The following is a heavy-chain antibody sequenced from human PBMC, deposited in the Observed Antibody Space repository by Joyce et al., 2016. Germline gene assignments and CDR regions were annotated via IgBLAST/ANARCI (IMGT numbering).Heavy chain of an antibody. Sequence: QITLKESGPTLVKPTQTLTLTCAFSGFSLSTRGVGVGWIRQPPGKALEWLALIYWDDDKRYSPSLKSRLTITKDTSRNLVVLTMTNMDPVDTATYYCAHRPNSGYDPSAFDFWGQGTLVTVSS. CDR3: AHRPNSGYDPSAFDF. D-gene: IGHD5-12*01. J-gene: IGHJ4*02. CDR2: IYWDDDK. V-gene: IGHV2-5*02. CDR1: GFSLSTRGVG.